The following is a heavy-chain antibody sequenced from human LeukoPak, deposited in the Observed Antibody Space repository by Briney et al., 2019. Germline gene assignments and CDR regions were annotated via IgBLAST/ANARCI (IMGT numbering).Heavy chain of an antibody. V-gene: IGHV1-2*02. CDR1: GYTXTGYY. J-gene: IGHJ1*01. D-gene: IGHD6-13*01. CDR2: INARNGDT. Sequence: ASVKVSCKASGYTXTGYYIHWVRQAPGRGLEWVGWINARNGDTNYAQKFQGRVILTRDTSITTSYMEVISLTSDNTAVYYCARASLASAGTRFWGQGTLVIVSS. CDR3: ARASLASAGTRF.